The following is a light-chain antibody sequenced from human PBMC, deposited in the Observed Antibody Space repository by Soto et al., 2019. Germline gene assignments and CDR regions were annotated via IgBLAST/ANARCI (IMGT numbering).Light chain of an antibody. J-gene: IGKJ5*01. CDR2: KAS. CDR1: QTISSW. Sequence: DIQMTQSPSSLSASVGDRVTITCRASQTISSWLAWYQQKPGKAPKLLIYKASTLKSGVPSRFSGSGSGTEFTLTISSLQPDDFATYYCQHFRSFPITFGQGTRLEIK. CDR3: QHFRSFPIT. V-gene: IGKV1-5*03.